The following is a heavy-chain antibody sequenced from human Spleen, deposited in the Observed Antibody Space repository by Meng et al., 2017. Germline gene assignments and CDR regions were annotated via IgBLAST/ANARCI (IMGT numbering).Heavy chain of an antibody. CDR3: AKDRSSYYGDT. J-gene: IGHJ3*02. D-gene: IGHD3-3*01. CDR1: GYTFTSYG. CDR2: INPTSGGT. V-gene: IGHV1-2*02. Sequence: ASVKVSCKASGYTFTSYGISWVRQAPGQGLEWRGWINPTSGGTNYAQKFQGRVTMTRDPYIRTAYMELSSLRSDDTAVYYCAKDRSSYYGDTWGQGTMVTVSS.